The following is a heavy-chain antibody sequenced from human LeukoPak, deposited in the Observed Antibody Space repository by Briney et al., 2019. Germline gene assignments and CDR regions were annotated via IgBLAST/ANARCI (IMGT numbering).Heavy chain of an antibody. CDR2: VNPNSGNT. V-gene: IGHV1-8*01. CDR1: GYTFTSYD. Sequence: ASVKVSCKASGYTFTSYDINWVRQATGQGLEWMGWVNPNSGNTDYAQKFQGRVTMTRNTSISTAYMELSSLRSEDTAVYYCARSGYIYGYLPDYYYYYHMDVWGKGTTVTVSS. CDR3: ARSGYIYGYLPDYYYYYHMDV. J-gene: IGHJ6*03. D-gene: IGHD5-18*01.